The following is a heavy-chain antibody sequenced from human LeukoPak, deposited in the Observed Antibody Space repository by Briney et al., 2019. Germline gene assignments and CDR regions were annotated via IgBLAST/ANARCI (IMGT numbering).Heavy chain of an antibody. Sequence: PGGSLRLSCAASGFTFTNYWMHWVRQAPGMGLVWVSRLPPDELDIIYADSVKGRFTISRDNAKNSLYLQMNSLRAEDTAVYYCARGPESSGWYYFDYWGQGTLVTVSS. CDR1: GFTFTNYW. V-gene: IGHV3-74*01. CDR3: ARGPESSGWYYFDY. CDR2: LPPDELDI. D-gene: IGHD6-19*01. J-gene: IGHJ4*02.